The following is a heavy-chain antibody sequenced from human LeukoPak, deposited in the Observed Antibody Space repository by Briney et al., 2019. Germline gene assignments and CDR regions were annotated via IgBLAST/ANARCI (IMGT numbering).Heavy chain of an antibody. J-gene: IGHJ4*02. V-gene: IGHV3-48*03. D-gene: IGHD2-2*01. CDR3: ARISTNTWYNFDY. Sequence: PGGSLRLSCVASGFSFNNHEMNWVRQAPGKGLEWVSYISSGGGPIYYADSVKGRFTISRDNAKYSLYLQMNSLRGEDTAVYYCARISTNTWYNFDYWGQGTLVTVSS. CDR2: ISSGGGPI. CDR1: GFSFNNHE.